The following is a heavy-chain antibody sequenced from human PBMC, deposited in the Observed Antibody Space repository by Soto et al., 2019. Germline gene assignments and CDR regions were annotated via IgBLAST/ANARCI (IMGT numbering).Heavy chain of an antibody. Sequence: QVQLVESGGGVVQPGRSLRLSCAASGFTFSSYGMHWVRQAPGKGLEWVAVIWYDGSNKYYADSVKGRFTISRDNSKNTLYEQMNSLRADDTAVYYCARDPGIAVAGNSSWYFDLWGRGTLVTVSS. J-gene: IGHJ2*01. CDR2: IWYDGSNK. CDR1: GFTFSSYG. D-gene: IGHD6-19*01. V-gene: IGHV3-33*01. CDR3: ARDPGIAVAGNSSWYFDL.